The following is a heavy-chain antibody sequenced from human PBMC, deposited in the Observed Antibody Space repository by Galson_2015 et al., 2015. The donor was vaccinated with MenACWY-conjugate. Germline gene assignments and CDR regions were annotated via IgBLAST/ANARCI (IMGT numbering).Heavy chain of an antibody. D-gene: IGHD6-19*01. Sequence: SLRLSCAASGFTFSSSWMGWVRQAPGKGLEWVANIKHDASGKYYVDSVKGRFIISRDNAKNSLYLQMDSLRAEDTAMYFCARAKEQWLSKTFDLWGHRTMVTVSS. CDR3: ARAKEQWLSKTFDL. J-gene: IGHJ3*01. CDR1: GFTFSSSW. CDR2: IKHDASGK. V-gene: IGHV3-7*01.